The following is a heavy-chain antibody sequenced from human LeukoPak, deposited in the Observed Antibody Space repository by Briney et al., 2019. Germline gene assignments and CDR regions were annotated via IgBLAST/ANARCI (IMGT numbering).Heavy chain of an antibody. CDR1: GFTFNNYG. CDR3: SKVRVGTTDEAFDI. D-gene: IGHD1-26*01. J-gene: IGHJ3*02. Sequence: GGSLRLSCAASGFTFNNYGMSWVRQAPGKGLEWVSGISGSGGSTNYAESVRGRFTISRDNSKNTLYLHMNSLRADDTAVYYCSKVRVGTTDEAFDIWGQGTMDTVSS. V-gene: IGHV3-23*01. CDR2: ISGSGGST.